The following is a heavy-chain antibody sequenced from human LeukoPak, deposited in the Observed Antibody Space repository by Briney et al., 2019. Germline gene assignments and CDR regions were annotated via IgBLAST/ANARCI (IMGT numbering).Heavy chain of an antibody. Sequence: GGSLRLSCAASGFTFSSYEMNWVRQAPGKGLEWVSYISSGSTIYDTDSVKGRFTISGDNAKNSLYLQMNSLRAEDTAVYYCARESIAVAGAPFDYWGQGTLVTVSS. CDR1: GFTFSSYE. V-gene: IGHV3-48*03. CDR3: ARESIAVAGAPFDY. CDR2: ISSGSTI. D-gene: IGHD6-19*01. J-gene: IGHJ4*02.